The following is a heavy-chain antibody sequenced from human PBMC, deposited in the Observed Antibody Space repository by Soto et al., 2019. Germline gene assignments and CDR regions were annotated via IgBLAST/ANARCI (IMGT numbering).Heavy chain of an antibody. J-gene: IGHJ6*02. CDR3: AKLIYDIYYYALDV. V-gene: IGHV3-23*01. CDR1: GLTFSNYW. CDR2: ISGSGGST. Sequence: PGGSLRLSCAASGLTFSNYWMHWVRQAPGKGLVWISSISGSGGSTYYADSVKGRFTISRDNSKNTLYLQMDSLRAEDTAIYYCAKLIYDIYYYALDVWGQGTTVTVSS. D-gene: IGHD3-9*01.